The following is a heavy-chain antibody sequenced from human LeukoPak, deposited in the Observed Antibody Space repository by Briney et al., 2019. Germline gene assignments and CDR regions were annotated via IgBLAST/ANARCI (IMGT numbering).Heavy chain of an antibody. CDR1: GGSISSGSYY. CDR3: ARGLDP. J-gene: IGHJ5*02. CDR2: IYYSGST. Sequence: PSETLSLTCTVSGGSISSGSYYWGWIRQPPGKGLEWIGRIYYSGSTNYNPSLKSRVTISVDTSKNQFSLKLSSVTAADTAVYYCARGLDPWGQGTLVTVSS. V-gene: IGHV4-39*07.